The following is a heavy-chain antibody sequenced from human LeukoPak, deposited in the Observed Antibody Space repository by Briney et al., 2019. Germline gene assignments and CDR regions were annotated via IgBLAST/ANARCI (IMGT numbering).Heavy chain of an antibody. Sequence: GGSLKLSCAASGFTFSDSAINWVRQASEKGPEWVGRTKNKANNYATTYGAPVKGRFVISRDDSKNTAYLQMNSLKTEDTAVYYCTTWVADDFWGQGTLVTVSS. D-gene: IGHD2-15*01. V-gene: IGHV3-73*01. CDR2: TKNKANNYAT. CDR1: GFTFSDSA. J-gene: IGHJ4*02. CDR3: TTWVADDF.